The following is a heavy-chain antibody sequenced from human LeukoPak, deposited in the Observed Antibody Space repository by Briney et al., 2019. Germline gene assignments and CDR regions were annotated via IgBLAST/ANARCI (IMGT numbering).Heavy chain of an antibody. CDR3: ARDRRYYGDYGFDY. CDR1: GYSISSGYY. V-gene: IGHV4-38-2*02. Sequence: PSETLSLTCAVSGYSISSGYYWGWIRQPPGKGLEWIGSIYHSGSTYYNPSLKSRVTISVDTSKNQFSLKLSSVTAADTAVYYCARDRRYYGDYGFDYWGQGTLVTVSS. CDR2: IYHSGST. J-gene: IGHJ4*02. D-gene: IGHD4-17*01.